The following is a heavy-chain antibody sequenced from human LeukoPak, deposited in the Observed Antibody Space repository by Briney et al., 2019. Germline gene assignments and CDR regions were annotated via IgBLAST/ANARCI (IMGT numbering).Heavy chain of an antibody. D-gene: IGHD2-21*02. Sequence: GGSLRLSCAASGFTFSSYSTNWVRQAPGKGLEWVSSISSSSSYIYYADSVKGRFTISRDNAKNSLYLQMNSLRAEDTAVYYCARALYCGGDCPDAFDIWGQGTMVTVSS. CDR3: ARALYCGGDCPDAFDI. J-gene: IGHJ3*02. CDR1: GFTFSSYS. CDR2: ISSSSSYI. V-gene: IGHV3-21*01.